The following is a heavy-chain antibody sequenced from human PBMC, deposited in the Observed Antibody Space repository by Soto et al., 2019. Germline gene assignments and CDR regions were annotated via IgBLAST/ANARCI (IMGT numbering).Heavy chain of an antibody. J-gene: IGHJ6*02. CDR2: INHSGNT. V-gene: IGHV4-34*01. CDR3: ARGRNWNRVSGGSALSV. Sequence: SETLSLTCAVYGGSFSGYYWSWLRQPPGKGLEWIGEINHSGNTNYNSSPKSRVTISLDTSKSHFSLKLTSVTAADTAVYYCARGRNWNRVSGGSALSVWGQGTTVTVSS. D-gene: IGHD1-20*01. CDR1: GGSFSGYY.